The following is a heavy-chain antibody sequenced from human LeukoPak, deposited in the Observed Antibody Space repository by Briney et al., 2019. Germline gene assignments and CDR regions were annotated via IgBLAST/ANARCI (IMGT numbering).Heavy chain of an antibody. CDR2: TYYRSKWHN. Sequence: QGLSLTCAISRSEEPSKSTACRSVRQPPSKGIKWLGRTYYRSKWHNDYAVFVKSRIIINPDTSKNQFSLQLNSATPEDTAVYYCARMVGGSTDYWGQGTLVTVSS. CDR3: ARMVGGSTDY. D-gene: IGHD2-15*01. CDR1: RSEEPSKSTA. V-gene: IGHV6-1*01. J-gene: IGHJ4*02.